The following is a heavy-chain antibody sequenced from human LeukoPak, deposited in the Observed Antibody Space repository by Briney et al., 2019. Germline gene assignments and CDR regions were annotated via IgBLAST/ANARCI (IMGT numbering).Heavy chain of an antibody. D-gene: IGHD4-11*01. CDR2: VSVEGIGR. J-gene: IGHJ4*02. Sequence: PGGSLRLSCAASGFTFSSYTFYWFRQAPGKGLEWVAAVSVEGIGRYFPGSVEGRFAISRDDSTKSVFLQMSNLRPEDTAVYSCATVTKVDFNYWGQGTLVTVSS. V-gene: IGHV3-30*09. CDR3: ATVTKVDFNY. CDR1: GFTFSSYT.